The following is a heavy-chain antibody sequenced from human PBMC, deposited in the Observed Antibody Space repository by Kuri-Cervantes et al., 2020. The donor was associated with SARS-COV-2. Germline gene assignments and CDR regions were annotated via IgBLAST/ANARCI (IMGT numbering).Heavy chain of an antibody. Sequence: SVKVSCKVSGYTLTELSMHWVRQAPGKGLEWMGGIIPIFGTANYAQKFQGRVTITADKSTSTAYMELSSLRSEDTAVYYCASPLANRPYYYYGMDVWGQGTTVTVSS. V-gene: IGHV1-69*06. CDR1: GYTLTELS. J-gene: IGHJ6*02. CDR2: IIPIFGTA. CDR3: ASPLANRPYYYYGMDV. D-gene: IGHD1-1*01.